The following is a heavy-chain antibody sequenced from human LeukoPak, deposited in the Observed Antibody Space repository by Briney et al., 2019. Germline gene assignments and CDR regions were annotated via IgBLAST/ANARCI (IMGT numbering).Heavy chain of an antibody. CDR1: GFTFSSYS. CDR3: AREIVPAAIRFDP. Sequence: PGGSLRLSCAASGFTFSSYSMNWVRQAPGKGLEWVSSISSSSSYIYYADSVKGRFTISRDNAKNSLYLQMNSLRAEDTAVYYCAREIVPAAIRFDPWGQGTLSPSPQ. D-gene: IGHD2-2*02. J-gene: IGHJ5*02. CDR2: ISSSSSYI. V-gene: IGHV3-21*01.